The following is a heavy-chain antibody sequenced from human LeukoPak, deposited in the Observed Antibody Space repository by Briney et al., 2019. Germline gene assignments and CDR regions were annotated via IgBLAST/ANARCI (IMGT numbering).Heavy chain of an antibody. V-gene: IGHV4-34*01. Sequence: SETLSLTCAVYGGSFSGYHWSWIRQTPGKGLEWIGEIDPYGGSNYNPSLKSRVTISVDTSKNQFSLKLNSVNAADTALYYCARHVSGRWFGDDYPYYADVWGKGTTVTISS. J-gene: IGHJ6*03. CDR1: GGSFSGYH. D-gene: IGHD3-10*01. CDR2: IDPYGGS. CDR3: ARHVSGRWFGDDYPYYADV.